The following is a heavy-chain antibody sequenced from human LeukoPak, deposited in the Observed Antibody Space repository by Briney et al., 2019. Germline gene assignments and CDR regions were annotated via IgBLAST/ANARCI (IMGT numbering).Heavy chain of an antibody. Sequence: GGSLRLSCAASGFTFSSYYMSWVRQAPGKGLEWVAHIKQDGTEKYYVDSVKGRFTISRDNAKNSLYLQMNSLRGEDTAVYYCARVLTVGATFDYWGQGSLVTVS. D-gene: IGHD1-26*01. CDR1: GFTFSSYY. CDR2: IKQDGTEK. CDR3: ARVLTVGATFDY. J-gene: IGHJ4*02. V-gene: IGHV3-7*04.